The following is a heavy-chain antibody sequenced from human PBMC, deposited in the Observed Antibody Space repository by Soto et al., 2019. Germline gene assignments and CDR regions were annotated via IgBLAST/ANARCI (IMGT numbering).Heavy chain of an antibody. CDR1: GGSVTSISYY. V-gene: IGHV4-39*01. CDR3: ARLGLPTVIACSFDY. D-gene: IGHD2-21*01. Sequence: QLQLQESGPGLVKPSDTLSLSCNVSGGSVTSISYYWAWVRQPPGKGLEWIGSVYHTGSAYTNPSLKSRVTISVDTSKNQFFLNLRSVTAADTAVYYCARLGLPTVIACSFDYWGQGTLVPVSS. J-gene: IGHJ4*02. CDR2: VYHTGSA.